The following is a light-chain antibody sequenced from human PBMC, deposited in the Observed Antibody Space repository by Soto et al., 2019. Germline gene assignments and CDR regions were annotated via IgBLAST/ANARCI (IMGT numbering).Light chain of an antibody. V-gene: IGKV3-11*01. Sequence: EIVLTQSPVTLSLSPGESATLSCRASQNVRSYLAWYQQSPGQAPRLLIYDASTRATGIPARFSGSGSGTDFTLSISSLEPEDFAVYDCQQRSNWPGTFGGGTKVEIK. CDR3: QQRSNWPGT. CDR1: QNVRSY. J-gene: IGKJ4*01. CDR2: DAS.